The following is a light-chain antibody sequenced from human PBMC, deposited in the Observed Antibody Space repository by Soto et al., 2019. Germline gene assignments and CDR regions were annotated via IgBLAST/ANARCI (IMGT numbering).Light chain of an antibody. V-gene: IGKV3-20*01. Sequence: TQSPATLSVSPGERATLSCRASQSVSSSYLAWYQQKPGQAPRLLIYGASSRATGIPDRFSGSGSGTDFTLTISRLEPEDFAVYYCQQYGSSITFGQGTRLEIK. CDR3: QQYGSSIT. CDR2: GAS. J-gene: IGKJ5*01. CDR1: QSVSSSY.